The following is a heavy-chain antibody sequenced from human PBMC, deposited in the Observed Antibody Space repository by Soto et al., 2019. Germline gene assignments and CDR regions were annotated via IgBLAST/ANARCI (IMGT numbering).Heavy chain of an antibody. J-gene: IGHJ6*02. CDR2: INQSGDT. CDR1: GGSFRGYW. Sequence: SETLSLTCAVYGGSFRGYWWSWIRQSPGEGLEWIGEINQSGDTNYNPSLKSRIIISVDTSKKQFSLNLRSVTAADTAVYYCARVRRGIIMARNYYKGMDVWGQGTTVTVSS. D-gene: IGHD3-10*01. V-gene: IGHV4-34*01. CDR3: ARVRRGIIMARNYYKGMDV.